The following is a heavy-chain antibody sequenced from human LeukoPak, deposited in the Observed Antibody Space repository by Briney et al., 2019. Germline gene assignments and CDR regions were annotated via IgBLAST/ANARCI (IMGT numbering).Heavy chain of an antibody. J-gene: IGHJ4*02. Sequence: GGSLRLSCAASEFTFSSYAMSWVRQAPGKGLEWVSAISGSGGSTYYADSVKGRFTISRDNSKITLYLQMNSLRAEDTAVYYCARGYYYDSSGYDYWGQGTLVTVSS. CDR1: EFTFSSYA. V-gene: IGHV3-23*01. CDR2: ISGSGGST. D-gene: IGHD3-22*01. CDR3: ARGYYYDSSGYDY.